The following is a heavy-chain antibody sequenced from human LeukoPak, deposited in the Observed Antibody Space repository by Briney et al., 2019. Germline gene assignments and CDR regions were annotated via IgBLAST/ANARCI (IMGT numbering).Heavy chain of an antibody. CDR2: ISSSSSYI. Sequence: GGSLRLSCAASGFTFSSYWMNWVRQAPGKGLEWVSSISSSSSYIYYADSVKGRFTISRDNAKNSLYLQMNSLRAEDTAVYYCARESPYSSSWYRAAFDIWGQGTMVTVSS. V-gene: IGHV3-21*01. CDR3: ARESPYSSSWYRAAFDI. CDR1: GFTFSSYW. J-gene: IGHJ3*02. D-gene: IGHD6-13*01.